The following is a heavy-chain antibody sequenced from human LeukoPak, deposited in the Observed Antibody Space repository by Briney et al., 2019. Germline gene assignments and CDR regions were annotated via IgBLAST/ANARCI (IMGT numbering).Heavy chain of an antibody. CDR2: ISYDGSNK. V-gene: IGHV3-30-3*01. D-gene: IGHD3-22*01. CDR1: GFTFSSYA. J-gene: IGHJ4*02. Sequence: PGGSLRLSCAASGFTFSSYAMHWVRQAPGKGLEWVAVISYDGSNKYYADSVKGRFTISRDNSKNTLYLQMNSLRAEDTAVYYCVRDQARGYHRIFDYWGQGTLVTVSS. CDR3: VRDQARGYHRIFDY.